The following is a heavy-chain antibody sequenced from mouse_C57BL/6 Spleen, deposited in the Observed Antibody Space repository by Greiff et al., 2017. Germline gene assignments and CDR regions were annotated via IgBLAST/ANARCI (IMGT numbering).Heavy chain of an antibody. Sequence: QVQLQQPGAELVKPGASVKLSCKASGYTFTSYWMHWVKQRPGQGLEWIGMIHPNSGSTNYNEKFKRKATLTVDKSSSTAYMQLSSLTSEDSAVYYCASRGGDDFDYWGQGTTLTVSS. J-gene: IGHJ2*01. CDR1: GYTFTSYW. CDR2: IHPNSGST. CDR3: ASRGGDDFDY. V-gene: IGHV1-64*01.